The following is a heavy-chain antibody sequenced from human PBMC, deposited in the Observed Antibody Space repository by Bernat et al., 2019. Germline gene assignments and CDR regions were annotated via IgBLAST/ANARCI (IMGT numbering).Heavy chain of an antibody. V-gene: IGHV3-11*05. Sequence: QVQLVESGGGLVKPGGSLRLSCAASGFTFSDYYMSWIRQAPGKGLDWVSSISSSSSYTNYADSVKGRFTISRDNAKNSLYLQMNSLRAEDTDVYYWARGASTGAPYMDCWGKGTTVTVSS. CDR2: ISSSSSYT. J-gene: IGHJ6*03. CDR1: GFTFSDYY. CDR3: ARGASTGAPYMDC. D-gene: IGHD1-1*01.